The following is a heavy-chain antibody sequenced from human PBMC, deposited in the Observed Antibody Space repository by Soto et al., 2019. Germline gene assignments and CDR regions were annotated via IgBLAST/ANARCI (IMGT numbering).Heavy chain of an antibody. CDR1: GYSFTGYA. CDR3: AREDYYDSSGTYAFDI. CDR2: INAGNGNT. D-gene: IGHD3-22*01. J-gene: IGHJ3*02. V-gene: IGHV1-3*01. Sequence: ASVKVSCKASGYSFTGYAMHWVRQAPGQRLEWMGWINAGNGNTKYSQKFQGRVTITRDTSASTAYMELSSLRSEDTAVYYCAREDYYDSSGTYAFDIWGQGTMVTVSS.